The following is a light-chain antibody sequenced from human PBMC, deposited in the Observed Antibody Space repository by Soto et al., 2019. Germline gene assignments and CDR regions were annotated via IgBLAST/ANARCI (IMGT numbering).Light chain of an antibody. Sequence: EIVMTQSPATLSVSPGERVTFSCRASQSVTSKLAWYQHKPGQAPRLLISGASTGATGIPSRFSGSGSGTEFTLTINSLQSEDFAVYYCQQYHNWPVTFGGGTKVEIK. CDR3: QQYHNWPVT. CDR1: QSVTSK. J-gene: IGKJ4*01. CDR2: GAS. V-gene: IGKV3-15*01.